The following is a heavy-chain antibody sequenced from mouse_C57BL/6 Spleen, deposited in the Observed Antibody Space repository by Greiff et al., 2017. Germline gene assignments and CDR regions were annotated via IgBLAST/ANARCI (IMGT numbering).Heavy chain of an antibody. J-gene: IGHJ2*01. D-gene: IGHD1-1*02. CDR2: INPNNGAT. V-gene: IGHV1-39*01. CDR1: GYSFTDYN. Sequence: QLQQFGPELVKPGASVNITCKASGYSFTDYNMNRVKQSNGKSLQWIGNINPNNGATNHNEKFKGKATLTVDQSSSTAYMQLNSLTSEDSAVYYCASSGVTGYFDDWGKGTTLTVSS. CDR3: ASSGVTGYFDD.